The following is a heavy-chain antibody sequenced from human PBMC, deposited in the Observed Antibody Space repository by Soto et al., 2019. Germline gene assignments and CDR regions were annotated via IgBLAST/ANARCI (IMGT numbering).Heavy chain of an antibody. Sequence: GGSLRLSCAASGFTFSNFAMHWVRQAPGKGLEWVAATSFDGKNKDYADSVKGRFTISRDNSKKTLFLQMNSLRPEDTAVYYCARERAIAATGIFYSWGQGTLVTVSS. D-gene: IGHD6-13*01. CDR1: GFTFSNFA. CDR2: TSFDGKNK. V-gene: IGHV3-30*04. J-gene: IGHJ5*01. CDR3: ARERAIAATGIFYS.